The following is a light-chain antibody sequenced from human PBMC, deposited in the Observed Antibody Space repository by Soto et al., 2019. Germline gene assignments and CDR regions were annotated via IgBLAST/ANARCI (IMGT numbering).Light chain of an antibody. CDR2: RAS. V-gene: IGKV1-5*03. Sequence: DIHMTHSPSTLSSSFGDRVTITCRASQNVNTWLAWYRQKPGEAPKVLIYRASNLERGVPSRFSGSGSGTEFTLTISSLLPEDFATYYCQQYNSFPWTFGQGTKVDIK. CDR1: QNVNTW. J-gene: IGKJ1*01. CDR3: QQYNSFPWT.